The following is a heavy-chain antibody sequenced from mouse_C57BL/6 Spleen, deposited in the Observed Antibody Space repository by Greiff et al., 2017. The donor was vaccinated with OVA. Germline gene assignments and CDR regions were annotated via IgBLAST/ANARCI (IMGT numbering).Heavy chain of an antibody. CDR3: ARSDYSASTPSWYFDV. J-gene: IGHJ1*03. CDR1: GYTFTDYE. Sequence: QVQLQQSGAELVRPGASVTLSCKASGYTFTDYEMHWVKQTPVHGLEWIGAIDPETGGTAYNQKFKGKAILTADKSSSTAYMELRSLTSEDSAIYYCARSDYSASTPSWYFDVWGTGTTLTVSS. V-gene: IGHV1-15*01. D-gene: IGHD1-1*01. CDR2: IDPETGGT.